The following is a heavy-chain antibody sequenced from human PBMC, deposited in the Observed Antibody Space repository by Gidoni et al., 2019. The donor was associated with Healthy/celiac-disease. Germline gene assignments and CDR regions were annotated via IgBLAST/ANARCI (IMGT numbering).Heavy chain of an antibody. J-gene: IGHJ4*02. V-gene: IGHV4-34*01. CDR2: IKHSGST. CDR3: ARKMYSSGWFDY. D-gene: IGHD6-19*01. Sequence: QVQLQQWGAGLLKPSETLSLTCAFYGGSFSGYYWSCIRQPPGKGLEWIWEIKHSGSTNYNPSLKSRVTISVDTSKNQFSLKLSSVTAADTAVYYCARKMYSSGWFDYWGQGTLVTVSS. CDR1: GGSFSGYY.